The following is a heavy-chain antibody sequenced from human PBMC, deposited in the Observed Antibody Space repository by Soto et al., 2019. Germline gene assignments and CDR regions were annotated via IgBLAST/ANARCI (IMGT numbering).Heavy chain of an antibody. CDR1: GFTFSSYA. J-gene: IGHJ6*02. CDR3: AKDGWLKDYYYYGMDV. Sequence: GGSLRLSCAASGFTFSSYAMSWVRQAPGKGLEWVSAISGSGGSTYYADSVKGRFTISRDNSKNTLYLQMNSLRAEDTAVYYCAKDGWLKDYYYYGMDVWGQGTAVTVSS. CDR2: ISGSGGST. V-gene: IGHV3-23*01. D-gene: IGHD5-12*01.